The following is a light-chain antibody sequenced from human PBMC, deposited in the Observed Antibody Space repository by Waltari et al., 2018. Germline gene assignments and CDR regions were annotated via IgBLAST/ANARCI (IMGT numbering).Light chain of an antibody. CDR1: QSVNNY. CDR3: LKRAGGRL. J-gene: IGKJ4*02. Sequence: EIVLTQSPATLSLSPGESATLSCRASQSVNNYLDWFQQKPGQAPRLLIYGASNRAAGIPARFSGSGSGTDFTLTISSLEPEDFAVYYCLKRAGGRLFGGGTKVE. CDR2: GAS. V-gene: IGKV3-11*01.